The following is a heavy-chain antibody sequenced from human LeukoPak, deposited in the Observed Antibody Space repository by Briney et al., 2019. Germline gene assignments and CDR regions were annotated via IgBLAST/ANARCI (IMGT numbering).Heavy chain of an antibody. V-gene: IGHV4-59*01. CDR2: IYYSGST. CDR1: GGSISSYY. D-gene: IGHD3-22*01. J-gene: IGHJ4*02. CDR3: ASQKESFYDSSGNC. Sequence: PSETLSLTCTVSGGSISSYYWSWIRQPPGKGLEWIGYIYYSGSTNYNPSLKSRVTISVDTSKNQFSLKLSSVTAADTAVYYCASQKESFYDSSGNCWGQGTLVTVSS.